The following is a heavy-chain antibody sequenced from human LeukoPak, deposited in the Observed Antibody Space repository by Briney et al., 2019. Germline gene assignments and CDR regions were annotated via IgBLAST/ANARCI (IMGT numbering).Heavy chain of an antibody. CDR2: IYPGDSDT. CDR1: GYSFTSYW. J-gene: IGHJ4*02. Sequence: GEPRKISCKGSGYSFTSYWIGGVRQMPGKGLEGMGNIYPGDSDTRYSPSFQGQVTISADKSISTAYLQWSSLKASDTAMYYCATSSGYYLKSFDYWGQGTLVTVSS. D-gene: IGHD3-22*01. V-gene: IGHV5-51*01. CDR3: ATSSGYYLKSFDY.